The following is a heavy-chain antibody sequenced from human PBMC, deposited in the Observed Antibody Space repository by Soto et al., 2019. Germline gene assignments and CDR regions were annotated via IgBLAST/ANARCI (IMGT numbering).Heavy chain of an antibody. CDR2: INPNSGGT. V-gene: IGHV1-2*02. Sequence: ASVKVSCKAPGYTFTGYYMHWVRQAPGQGLEWMGWINPNSGGTNYARKFQGRVTMTRDTSISTAYMELSRLRSDDTAVYYCARDQTVDPNWFDPWGQGTLVTVSS. D-gene: IGHD2-15*01. CDR3: ARDQTVDPNWFDP. J-gene: IGHJ5*02. CDR1: GYTFTGYY.